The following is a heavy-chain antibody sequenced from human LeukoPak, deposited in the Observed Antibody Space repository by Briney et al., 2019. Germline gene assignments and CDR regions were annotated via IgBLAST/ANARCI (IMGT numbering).Heavy chain of an antibody. V-gene: IGHV4-59*01. Sequence: SETLSLTCTVSGGSISSYYWSWIRQPPGKGLEWIGYIYYSGSTNYNPSLKSRVTISVDTSKNQFSLKLSPVTAADTAVYYCARLLLGTSDAFDIWGQGTMVTVSS. CDR3: ARLLLGTSDAFDI. CDR1: GGSISSYY. D-gene: IGHD7-27*01. J-gene: IGHJ3*02. CDR2: IYYSGST.